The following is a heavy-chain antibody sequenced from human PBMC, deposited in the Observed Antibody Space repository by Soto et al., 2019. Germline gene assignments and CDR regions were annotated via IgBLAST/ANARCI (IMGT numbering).Heavy chain of an antibody. CDR1: GFTFSGSA. CDR3: TRHAIAMDGYFDL. V-gene: IGHV3-73*01. CDR2: SRSKADSYAT. D-gene: IGHD5-18*01. Sequence: EVQLVESGGGLVQPGGSLKLSCAASGFTFSGSAMHWVRQASGKGLEWVGRSRSKADSYATGYAASVKGRFTISRDDSKNTVYLQMNSLKFGDTAVYDCTRHAIAMDGYFDLGGRGTLVTVSS. J-gene: IGHJ2*01.